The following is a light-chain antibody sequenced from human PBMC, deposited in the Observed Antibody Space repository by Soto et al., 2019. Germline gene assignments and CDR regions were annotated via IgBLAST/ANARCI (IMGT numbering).Light chain of an antibody. J-gene: IGLJ1*01. V-gene: IGLV2-8*01. CDR2: EVS. Sequence: QSAVHRPRSASGSPGPSVTISSNGTNSDIGAYNYVSWYQQHPGKAPKLMIYEVSRRSSGVPDRFSGSKSGNTASLTVSGLQAEDEADYYCSSYAGSNNLVFGTGTKVTVL. CDR1: NSDIGAYNY. CDR3: SSYAGSNNLV.